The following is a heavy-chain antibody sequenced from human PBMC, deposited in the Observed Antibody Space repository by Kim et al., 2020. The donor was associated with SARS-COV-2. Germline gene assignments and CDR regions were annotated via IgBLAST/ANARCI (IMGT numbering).Heavy chain of an antibody. CDR1: GFTFSDHA. D-gene: IGHD3-10*01. CDR3: ARERFCEYFDY. J-gene: IGHJ4*02. V-gene: IGHV1-3*01. Sequence: ASVKVSCKASGFTFSDHAMYWVRQAPGQRLEWMGWINAGNGNTRYSQKFQGRVTITWDTSASTAYMDLTSLRFEDTAVYYCARERFCEYFDYWGQGTLVTVSS. CDR2: INAGNGNT.